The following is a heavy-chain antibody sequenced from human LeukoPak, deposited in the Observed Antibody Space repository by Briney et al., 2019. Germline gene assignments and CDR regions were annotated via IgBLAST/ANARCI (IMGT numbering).Heavy chain of an antibody. J-gene: IGHJ4*02. CDR1: GGSISSYY. Sequence: SETLSLTCTVSGGSISSYYWSWIRQPAGKGLEWIGRIYTSGSTNYNPSLKSRVTISVDTSQNQFSLNLSSVTAADTAIYYCARDGYSGSDALWGQGTLVTVSS. CDR3: ARDGYSGSDAL. D-gene: IGHD5-12*01. V-gene: IGHV4-4*07. CDR2: IYTSGST.